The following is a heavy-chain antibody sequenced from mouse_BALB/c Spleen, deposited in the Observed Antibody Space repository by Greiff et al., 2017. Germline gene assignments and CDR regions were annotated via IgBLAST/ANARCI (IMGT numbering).Heavy chain of an antibody. Sequence: VQLQQSGAELVKPGASVKLSCTASGFNIKDTYMHWVKQRPEQGLEWIGRIDPANGNTKYDSKFQGKATITADTSSNTAYLQLSSLTSEDTAVYYCAAYYYGSWYAMDYWGQGTSVTVSS. D-gene: IGHD1-1*01. CDR2: IDPANGNT. J-gene: IGHJ4*01. CDR1: GFNIKDTY. CDR3: AAYYYGSWYAMDY. V-gene: IGHV14-3*02.